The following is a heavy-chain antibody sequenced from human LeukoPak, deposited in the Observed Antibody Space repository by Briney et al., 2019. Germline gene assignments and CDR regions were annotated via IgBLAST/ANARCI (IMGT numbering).Heavy chain of an antibody. CDR1: GFTFSSYS. V-gene: IGHV3-9*03. CDR3: AKVVQQLVSNDAFDI. Sequence: PGGSLRLSCAASGFTFSSYSMNWVRQAPGKGLEWVSGISWNSGSIGYADSVKGRFTISRDNAKNSLYLQMNSLRAEDMALYYCAKVVQQLVSNDAFDIWGQGTMVTVSS. J-gene: IGHJ3*02. D-gene: IGHD6-13*01. CDR2: ISWNSGSI.